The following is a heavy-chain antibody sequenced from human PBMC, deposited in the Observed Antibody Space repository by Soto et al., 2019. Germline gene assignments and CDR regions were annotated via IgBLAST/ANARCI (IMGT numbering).Heavy chain of an antibody. J-gene: IGHJ4*02. V-gene: IGHV4-61*05. Sequence: SETLSLTCTVSGGSISSSNYYWGWIRQPPGKGLEWIGYIYYSGSTNYNPSLKSRVTISVDTSKNQFSLKLSSVTAADTAVYYCARARLDILTGYYYFDYWGQGTLVTVSS. CDR2: IYYSGST. CDR3: ARARLDILTGYYYFDY. D-gene: IGHD3-9*01. CDR1: GGSISSSNYY.